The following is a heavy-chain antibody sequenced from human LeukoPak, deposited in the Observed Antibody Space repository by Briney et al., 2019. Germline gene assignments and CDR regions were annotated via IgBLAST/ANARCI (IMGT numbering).Heavy chain of an antibody. J-gene: IGHJ4*02. D-gene: IGHD3-3*01. CDR1: GFTFRIYG. CDR2: IRSDGSNE. CDR3: AKDQYYDFCSGSFDY. V-gene: IGHV3-30*02. Sequence: PGGSLRLSCAASGFTFRIYGMHWVRQARGKWLEWVAFIRSDGSNEYYADSVKGRFTISRDNSKNTLYLQMNSLRAEDTAVYYCAKDQYYDFCSGSFDYWGQGTLVTVSS.